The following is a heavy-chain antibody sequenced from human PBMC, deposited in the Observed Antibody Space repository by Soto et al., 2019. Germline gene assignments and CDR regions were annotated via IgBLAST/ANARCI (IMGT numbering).Heavy chain of an antibody. Sequence: GGSLRLSCAASGFTFSSYEMNWVRQAPGKGLERVSYISSSGSTIYYADSVKGRFTISRDNAKNSLYLQMNSLRAEDTAVYYCARAGGSYDFWSGYPYYFDYWGQGTLVTVSS. CDR2: ISSSGSTI. CDR3: ARAGGSYDFWSGYPYYFDY. CDR1: GFTFSSYE. J-gene: IGHJ4*02. V-gene: IGHV3-48*03. D-gene: IGHD3-3*01.